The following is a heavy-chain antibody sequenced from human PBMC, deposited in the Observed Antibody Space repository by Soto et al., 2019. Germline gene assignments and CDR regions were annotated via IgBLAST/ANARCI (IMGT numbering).Heavy chain of an antibody. CDR1: GFTFSSYS. J-gene: IGHJ6*02. CDR2: ISSRSSYI. Sequence: EVQLVESGGGLVKPGGSLRLSCAASGFTFSSYSMNWVRQAPGKGLAWVSSISSRSSYIYYADSVKGRFTISRDNAKNSLYLQMNSMRAEDTAVYYCARGVGGIRYYDILAYYYYYGMDVWGQGTTVTVSS. D-gene: IGHD3-9*01. CDR3: ARGVGGIRYYDILAYYYYYGMDV. V-gene: IGHV3-21*01.